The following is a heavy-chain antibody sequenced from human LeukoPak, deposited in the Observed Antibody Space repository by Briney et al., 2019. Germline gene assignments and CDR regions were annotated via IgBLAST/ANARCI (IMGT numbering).Heavy chain of an antibody. Sequence: KTSETLSLTCAVYGGSFSGYYWSWIRQPPGKGLEWIGEINHSGSTNYNPSLKSRVTISVDTSKNQFSLKLSSVTAADTAVYYCARLRGGRGRYYYGSGSYYNHNWFDPWGQGTLVTVSS. CDR1: GGSFSGYY. J-gene: IGHJ5*02. CDR3: ARLRGGRGRYYYGSGSYYNHNWFDP. V-gene: IGHV4-34*01. CDR2: INHSGST. D-gene: IGHD3-10*01.